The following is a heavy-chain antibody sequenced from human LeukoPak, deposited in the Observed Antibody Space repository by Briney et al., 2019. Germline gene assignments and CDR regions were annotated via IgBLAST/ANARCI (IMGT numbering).Heavy chain of an antibody. Sequence: SETLSLTCAVYGGSFSGYYWSWIRQPPGKGLEWIGEINHSGSTNYNPSLKSRVTISVDKSKNQFSLKLSSVTAADTAVYYCARDSTDSSGYYYFDYWGQGTLVTVSS. CDR2: INHSGST. V-gene: IGHV4-34*01. J-gene: IGHJ4*02. CDR1: GGSFSGYY. D-gene: IGHD3-22*01. CDR3: ARDSTDSSGYYYFDY.